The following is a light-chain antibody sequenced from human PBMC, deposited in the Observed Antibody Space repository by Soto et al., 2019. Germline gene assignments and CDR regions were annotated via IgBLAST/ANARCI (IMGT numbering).Light chain of an antibody. CDR1: QSVSGY. CDR3: QQRDSGPPYN. V-gene: IGKV3-11*01. CDR2: DAT. J-gene: IGKJ2*01. Sequence: EVLLTQSPVTLSLSPGERATLSCRASQSVSGYLSWYQQKPGQAPRLLIFDATNRATGVPVRFSGSGSGTDFTITISSREPEDFAVYYCQQRDSGPPYNFGQGTKLEIK.